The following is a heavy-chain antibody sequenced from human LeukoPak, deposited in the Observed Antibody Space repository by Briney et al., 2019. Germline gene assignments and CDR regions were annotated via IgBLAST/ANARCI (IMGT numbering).Heavy chain of an antibody. J-gene: IGHJ6*02. CDR3: ARLPLRSIAVGYYGMDV. CDR1: GGTFSSYA. V-gene: IGHV1-69*13. CDR2: IIPIFGTA. D-gene: IGHD6-6*01. Sequence: SVKVSCKASGGTFSSYAISWVRQAPGQGLEWMGGIIPIFGTANYAQKFQGRVTITADESTSTAYMELSSLRSEDTAVYYCARLPLRSIAVGYYGMDVWGQGTTVTVPS.